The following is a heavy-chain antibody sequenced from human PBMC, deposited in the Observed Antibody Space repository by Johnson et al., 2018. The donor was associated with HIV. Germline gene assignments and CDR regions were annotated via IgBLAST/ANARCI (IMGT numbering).Heavy chain of an antibody. CDR3: ARTMVATRIDAFDI. V-gene: IGHV3-53*01. J-gene: IGHJ3*02. Sequence: VQLVESGGGLIQPGGSLRLSCAASGFAVSANYMSWVRQAPGKGPEWVAIIYNDGSTYYPDSVKGRFTTSRDTSKNTLYLQMNNLRTEDTAIYFCARTMVATRIDAFDIWCQGTLVTVSS. D-gene: IGHD2-15*01. CDR1: GFAVSANY. CDR2: IYNDGST.